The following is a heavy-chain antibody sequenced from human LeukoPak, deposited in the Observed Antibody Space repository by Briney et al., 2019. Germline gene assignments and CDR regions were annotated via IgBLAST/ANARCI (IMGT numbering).Heavy chain of an antibody. CDR3: ARVEVGYYYYMDV. CDR2: ISSSGSTI. V-gene: IGHV3-11*04. CDR1: GFTFSDYY. Sequence: GGSLRLSCAASGFTFSDYYMSWIRQAPGKGLEWVSYISSSGSTIYYADSVKGRFTISRDNAKNSLYLQLNSLRAEDTAVYYCARVEVGYYYYMDVWGKGTTVTVAS. D-gene: IGHD2-15*01. J-gene: IGHJ6*03.